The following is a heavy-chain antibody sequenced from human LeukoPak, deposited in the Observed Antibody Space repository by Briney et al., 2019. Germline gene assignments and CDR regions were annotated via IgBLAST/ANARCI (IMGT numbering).Heavy chain of an antibody. Sequence: GRSLRLSCAASGFTFSSYAMHWVRQAPGKGLEWVAVIPYDGSNKYYADSVKGRFTISRDNSKNTLYLQMNSLRAEDTAVYYCADLVDYWGQGTLVTVSS. J-gene: IGHJ4*02. CDR2: IPYDGSNK. CDR1: GFTFSSYA. D-gene: IGHD6-6*01. CDR3: ADLVDY. V-gene: IGHV3-30*01.